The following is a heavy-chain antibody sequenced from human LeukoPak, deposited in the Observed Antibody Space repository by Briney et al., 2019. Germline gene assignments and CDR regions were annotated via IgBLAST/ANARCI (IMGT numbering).Heavy chain of an antibody. CDR3: VTATVTHTRDP. J-gene: IGHJ5*02. V-gene: IGHV1-2*02. CDR2: LNPYTGAT. D-gene: IGHD4-17*01. CDR1: GYTFSEFY. Sequence: ASVKVSCQPSGYTFSEFYLHWVRQAPGQGLEWMGWLNPYTGATITAQRFQGRVTLTWDTSIATGFMELTSLRSDDTAVYYCVTATVTHTRDPWGQGTLVTVSS.